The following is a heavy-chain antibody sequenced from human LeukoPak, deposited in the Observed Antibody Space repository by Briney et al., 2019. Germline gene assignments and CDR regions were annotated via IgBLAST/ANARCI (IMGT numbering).Heavy chain of an antibody. D-gene: IGHD6-13*01. J-gene: IGHJ4*02. CDR1: GFPFSSYA. CDR3: AKSIAAAADYGDY. CDR2: ISGSGGST. V-gene: IGHV3-23*01. Sequence: GSLRLSCAASGFPFSSYAMGWVRQAPGKGLEWVSAISGSGGSTYYADSVKGRFTISRDNSKNTLYLQMNSLRAEDTAVYYCAKSIAAAADYGDYWGQGTLVTVSS.